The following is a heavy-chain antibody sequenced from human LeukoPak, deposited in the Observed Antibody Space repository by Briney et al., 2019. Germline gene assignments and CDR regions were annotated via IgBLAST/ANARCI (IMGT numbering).Heavy chain of an antibody. V-gene: IGHV3-74*01. D-gene: IGHD1-26*01. CDR2: ISPDGSTT. Sequence: GGSLRLSCAASGFTFSSHWMHWVRQAPGKGLVWASVISPDGSTTNYAEPVKGRFTISRDNAKNTLCLQMNSLRAEDTAVYYCARPVGTTVSVDYWGQGTLVTVSS. CDR1: GFTFSSHW. CDR3: ARPVGTTVSVDY. J-gene: IGHJ4*02.